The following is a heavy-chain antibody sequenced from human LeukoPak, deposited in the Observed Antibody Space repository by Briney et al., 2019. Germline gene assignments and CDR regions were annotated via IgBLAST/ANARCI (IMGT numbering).Heavy chain of an antibody. V-gene: IGHV1-2*02. Sequence: GASVKVSCKASGYTFTGYYMHWVRQAPGQGLERMGWINPNSGGTNYAQKFQGRVTMTRDTSISTAYMELSRLRSDDTAVYYCARAKLHAPPRGWWFDPWGQGTLVTVSS. D-gene: IGHD5-24*01. J-gene: IGHJ5*02. CDR1: GYTFTGYY. CDR3: ARAKLHAPPRGWWFDP. CDR2: INPNSGGT.